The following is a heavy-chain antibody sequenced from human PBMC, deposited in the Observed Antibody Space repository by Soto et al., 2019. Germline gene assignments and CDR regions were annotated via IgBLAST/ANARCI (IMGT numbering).Heavy chain of an antibody. J-gene: IGHJ4*02. V-gene: IGHV3-23*01. CDR1: GFTFSSYA. Sequence: GGSLRLSCAASGFTFSSYAMSWVRQAPGKGLEWVSAISGSGGSTYYADSVKGRFTISRDNSKNTLYLQMNSLRAEDTAVYYCATRASGTYYTPSYYFDYWGQGALVTVSS. CDR3: ATRASGTYYTPSYYFDY. D-gene: IGHD3-10*01. CDR2: ISGSGGST.